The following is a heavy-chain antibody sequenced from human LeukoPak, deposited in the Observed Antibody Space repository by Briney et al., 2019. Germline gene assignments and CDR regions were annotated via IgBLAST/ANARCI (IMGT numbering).Heavy chain of an antibody. CDR1: GGSFSGYY. CDR2: INHSGST. V-gene: IGHV4-34*01. CDR3: ARVSGYSYSGNDY. D-gene: IGHD5-18*01. J-gene: IGHJ4*02. Sequence: SETLSLTCAVYGGSFSGYYLNWIRQPPGKGLEWIGEINHSGSTTYNPSLKSRVTISLDTSKNQFSLKLSSVTAADTAVYYCARVSGYSYSGNDYWGQRTLVTVSS.